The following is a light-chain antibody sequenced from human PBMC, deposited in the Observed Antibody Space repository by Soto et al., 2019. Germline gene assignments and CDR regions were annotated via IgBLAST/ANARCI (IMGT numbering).Light chain of an antibody. Sequence: QSALTQPASVSGSLGQSITISCTGTSSDIGVYDYVSWYQQHPGKAPKLMIYEVANRPSGVSNRFSGSKSGNTASLTISGLQAEDEADYYCSSYTSTSTYVFGTGTKVTVL. J-gene: IGLJ1*01. CDR3: SSYTSTSTYV. CDR1: SSDIGVYDY. V-gene: IGLV2-14*01. CDR2: EVA.